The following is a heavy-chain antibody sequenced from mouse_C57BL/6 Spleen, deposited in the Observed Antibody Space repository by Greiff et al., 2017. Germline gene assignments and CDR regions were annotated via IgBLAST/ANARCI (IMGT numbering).Heavy chain of an antibody. CDR3: AQASYEYDRHCDD. Sequence: EVQLQQSVAELVRPGASVKLSCTASGFNIKNTYMHWVKQRPEQGLEWIGRIDPANGNTKYASKFQGKATITADTSSNTAYLQLSSLTSEDTAIYNWAQASYEYDRHCDDWGTGTTVTVAS. CDR2: IDPANGNT. D-gene: IGHD2-4*01. J-gene: IGHJ1*03. CDR1: GFNIKNTY. V-gene: IGHV14-3*01.